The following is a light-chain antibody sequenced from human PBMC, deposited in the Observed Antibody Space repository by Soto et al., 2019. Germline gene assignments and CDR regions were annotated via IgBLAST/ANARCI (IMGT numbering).Light chain of an antibody. Sequence: EIGLTQSPATLSSFPGDRVTLSCRASQYINTRLAWYQNRNGKAPRLLIYQTSIRAAGIPARLSASGYGTDFTITISDVQTEDFELYYCHQRQSWTRTFGHGTKVDIK. J-gene: IGKJ1*01. CDR1: QYINTR. CDR3: HQRQSWTRT. CDR2: QTS. V-gene: IGKV3-11*01.